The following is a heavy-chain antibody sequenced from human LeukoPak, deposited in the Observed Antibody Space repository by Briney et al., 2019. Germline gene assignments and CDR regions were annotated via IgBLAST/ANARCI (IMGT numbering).Heavy chain of an antibody. V-gene: IGHV3-23*01. CDR3: AKDQEPPWPFFDY. CDR1: GFTFSSYA. J-gene: IGHJ4*02. D-gene: IGHD1-26*01. Sequence: SGGSLRLSCAASGFTFSSYAMSWVRQAPGKGLEWVSAISGSGGSTYHADSVKGRFTISRDNSENTLYLQMNSLRAEDTAVYYCAKDQEPPWPFFDYWGQGTLVTVSS. CDR2: ISGSGGST.